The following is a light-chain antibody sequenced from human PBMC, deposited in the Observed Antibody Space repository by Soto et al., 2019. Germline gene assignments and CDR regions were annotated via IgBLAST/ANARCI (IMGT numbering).Light chain of an antibody. V-gene: IGKV1-6*01. CDR2: AAS. CDR1: QAIRDD. CDR3: LQDYNYPRT. J-gene: IGKJ1*01. Sequence: AIQMTQSPSSLSASVGDRVTISCRASQAIRDDLGWYQQKQGKXXKVLIFAASILESGVPSRFSANGSGTDGTISIHSLQPEDSATDDGLQDYNYPRTFCQGTKVDNK.